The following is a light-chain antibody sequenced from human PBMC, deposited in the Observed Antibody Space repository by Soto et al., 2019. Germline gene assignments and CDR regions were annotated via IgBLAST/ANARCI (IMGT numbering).Light chain of an antibody. V-gene: IGLV2-8*01. CDR1: NSDVGSYNY. J-gene: IGLJ1*01. CDR2: GVS. CDR3: SSYAGSSSFDV. Sequence: QSVLTQPPSASGSPGQSVTISCTGTNSDVGSYNYVSWYQQHPGKAPKLMIYGVSKRPSGVPDRFSGSKSGNTASLTVSGLQAEDEADYYCSSYAGSSSFDVFGTGTKVTVL.